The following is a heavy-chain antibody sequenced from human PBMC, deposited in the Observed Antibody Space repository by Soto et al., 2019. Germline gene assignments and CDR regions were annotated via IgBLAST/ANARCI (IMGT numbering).Heavy chain of an antibody. CDR3: ARRDWVRGEFDP. J-gene: IGHJ5*02. CDR1: GFTFSSYA. CDR2: ISGSGGST. D-gene: IGHD3-10*01. Sequence: EVQLLESGGGLVQPGGSLRLSCAASGFTFSSYAMSWVRQAPGKGLEWVSAISGSGGSTYYADSVKGRFTISRDNSKNPLYLQVNSLRAEDTAVYYCARRDWVRGEFDPWGQGTLVTVSS. V-gene: IGHV3-23*01.